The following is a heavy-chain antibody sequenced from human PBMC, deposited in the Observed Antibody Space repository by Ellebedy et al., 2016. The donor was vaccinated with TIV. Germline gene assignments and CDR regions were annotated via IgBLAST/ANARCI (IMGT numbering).Heavy chain of an antibody. V-gene: IGHV3-53*01. Sequence: PGGSLRLSCAASGFTVRSNSISWVRQAPGKGLEWVSVIETGGNTYYADSVKGRFTISRDNSKDTLYLQMNSLRAEDTAVYYCARDYASGWGQGTLVTVSS. CDR1: GFTVRSNS. CDR2: IETGGNT. D-gene: IGHD3-16*01. CDR3: ARDYASG. J-gene: IGHJ4*02.